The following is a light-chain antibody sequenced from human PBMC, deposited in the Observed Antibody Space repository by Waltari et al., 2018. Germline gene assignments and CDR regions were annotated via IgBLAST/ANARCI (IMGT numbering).Light chain of an antibody. J-gene: IGLJ3*02. V-gene: IGLV4-69*01. CDR2: VNSDGSH. CDR1: SGHRTNI. CDR3: QTGGHGTWV. Sequence: QLVLTQSPSASASLGASVKLTCTLYSGHRTNILAWHQQPPETGPRYLMKVNSDGSHSKGDEIPDRFSGSSSSAGAERYLTISSVQSEDEADYYCQTGGHGTWVFGGGTKLTVL.